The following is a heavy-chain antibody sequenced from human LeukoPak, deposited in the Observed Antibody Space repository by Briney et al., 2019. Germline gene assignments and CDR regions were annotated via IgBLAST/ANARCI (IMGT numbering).Heavy chain of an antibody. CDR2: IVVGSGNT. V-gene: IGHV1-58*02. Sequence: GASVKVSCKASGGTFSSSAMQWVRQARGQRLEWIGWIVVGSGNTNYAQKFQERVTITRDMSTSTAYMELSSLRSEDTAVYYCAADKGHYDSSGLTFDYWGQGTLVTVSS. D-gene: IGHD3-22*01. CDR3: AADKGHYDSSGLTFDY. J-gene: IGHJ4*02. CDR1: GGTFSSSA.